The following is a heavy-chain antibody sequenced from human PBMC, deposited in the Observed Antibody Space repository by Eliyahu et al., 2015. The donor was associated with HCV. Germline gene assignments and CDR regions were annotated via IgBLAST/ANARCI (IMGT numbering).Heavy chain of an antibody. Sequence: EVQLVESGGGLVKPGGSLRLSCAASGFTFSXXWXXWXRQAPGKGLEWVGRIKSKTDGGTTDYAAPVKGRFTISRDDSKNTLYLQMNSLKTEDTAVYYCTTGLSGWYQEGLWDYYGMDVWGQGTTVTVSS. CDR3: TTGLSGWYQEGLWDYYGMDV. CDR2: IKSKTDGGTT. V-gene: IGHV3-15*01. D-gene: IGHD6-19*01. CDR1: GFTFSXXW. J-gene: IGHJ6*02.